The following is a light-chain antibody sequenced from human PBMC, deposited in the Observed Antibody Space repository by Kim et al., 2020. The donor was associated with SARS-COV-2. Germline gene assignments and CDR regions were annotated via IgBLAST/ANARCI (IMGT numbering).Light chain of an antibody. CDR3: QQYNNWPLT. V-gene: IGKV3D-15*01. CDR1: QSVSGN. J-gene: IGKJ4*01. Sequence: EIVMTQSPATLSMSPGERATLSCRASQSVSGNLAWYQQKPGQSPRLLIYGASTRATAFPARFSGSGSGTEFTLTISSLQSEDFAVYFCQQYNNWPLTFGGGTKVDIK. CDR2: GAS.